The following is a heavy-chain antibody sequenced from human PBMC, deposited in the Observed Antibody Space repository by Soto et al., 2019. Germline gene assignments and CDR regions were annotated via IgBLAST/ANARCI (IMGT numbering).Heavy chain of an antibody. CDR1: GGSISSYY. CDR3: ARVNDILTGYYNVHYFDY. CDR2: IYYSGST. D-gene: IGHD3-9*01. V-gene: IGHV4-59*01. J-gene: IGHJ4*02. Sequence: PSETLSLTCTVSGGSISSYYWSWIRQPPGKGLEWIGYIYYSGSTNYNPSLKSRVTISVDTSKNQFSLKLSSVTAADTAVYYCARVNDILTGYYNVHYFDYWGQGTLVTVSS.